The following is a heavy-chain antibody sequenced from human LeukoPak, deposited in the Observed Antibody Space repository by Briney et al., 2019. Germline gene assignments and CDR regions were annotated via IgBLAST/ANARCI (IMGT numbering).Heavy chain of an antibody. CDR1: GYTFTMYY. CDR3: AREKRGGLSGNLGGLFASYYTYYYMDV. CDR2: INPSDGAT. Sequence: ASVKVSCKASGYTFTMYYVHWVRQAPGQGLEWMGMINPSDGATTYAERVQGRGTMTRDMSTTTVYMDMRSLRSEDSAVYFCAREKRGGLSGNLGGLFASYYTYYYMDVWGRGTTVTVSS. V-gene: IGHV1-46*01. D-gene: IGHD1-26*01. J-gene: IGHJ6*03.